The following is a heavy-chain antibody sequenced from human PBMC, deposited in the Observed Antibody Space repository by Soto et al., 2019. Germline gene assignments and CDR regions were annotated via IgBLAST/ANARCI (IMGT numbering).Heavy chain of an antibody. D-gene: IGHD2-21*02. CDR2: ISSSGSTI. Sequence: EVQLVESGGGLVQPGGSLRLSCAASGFTFSSYEMNWVRQAPGKGLEWVSYISSSGSTIYYADSVKGRFTISRDNAKNALYLQMNSLRAEDTAVYYCARGLLVYCGGDCSRFDYWGQGTLVTVSS. V-gene: IGHV3-48*03. CDR3: ARGLLVYCGGDCSRFDY. CDR1: GFTFSSYE. J-gene: IGHJ4*02.